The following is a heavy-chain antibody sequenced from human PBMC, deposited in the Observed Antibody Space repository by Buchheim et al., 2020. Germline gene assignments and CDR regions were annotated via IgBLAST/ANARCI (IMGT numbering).Heavy chain of an antibody. V-gene: IGHV3-13*01. CDR3: TRTGAQYKYYGMDV. D-gene: IGHD1-14*01. Sequence: EVQLVESGGDLVQPGGSLRLSCAASGFTFSSYDMHWVRQTAGKGLEWVSTIGTLGDTYYPDSVKGRFTISIENANNSLHLQMNSLRAGDTAVYYCTRTGAQYKYYGMDVWGQGTT. CDR1: GFTFSSYD. J-gene: IGHJ6*02. CDR2: IGTLGDT.